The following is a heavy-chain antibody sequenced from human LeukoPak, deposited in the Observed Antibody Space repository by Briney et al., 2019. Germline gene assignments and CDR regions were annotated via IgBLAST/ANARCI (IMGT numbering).Heavy chain of an antibody. CDR3: ARVSETAMITL. V-gene: IGHV4-59*10. CDR1: GGSFSGYY. Sequence: PSETLSLTCAVYGGSFSGYYWSWIRQSAGKGLEWIGRVHSTGRSNYSPSLESRVSISVDTSKNQVSLKVTSVTAADTAIYYCARVSETAMITLWGQGTLVTVSS. J-gene: IGHJ4*02. D-gene: IGHD5-18*01. CDR2: VHSTGRS.